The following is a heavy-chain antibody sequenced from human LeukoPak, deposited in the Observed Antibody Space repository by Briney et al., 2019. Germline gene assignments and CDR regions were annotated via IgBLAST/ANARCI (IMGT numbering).Heavy chain of an antibody. CDR3: ASGRVTTSGYYYYYMDV. CDR2: ISYSGST. D-gene: IGHD3-3*01. CDR1: GGSISSYY. J-gene: IGHJ6*03. Sequence: SETLSLTCTVSGGSISSYYWSWIRQPPGKGLEWIGFISYSGSTIYSPSLESRVTISVDTSRNQSSLKLSSVTAADTAVYYCASGRVTTSGYYYYYMDVWGKGTTVTVSS. V-gene: IGHV4-59*12.